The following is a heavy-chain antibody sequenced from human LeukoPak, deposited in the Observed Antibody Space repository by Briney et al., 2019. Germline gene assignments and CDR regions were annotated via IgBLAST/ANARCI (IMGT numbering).Heavy chain of an antibody. Sequence: GGSLRLSCAASGFTFSSYWMHWVRQAPGEGLVWVSRINSEGSSTTYGDSVKGRFTISRDNAKNTLYLQMNSLRAEDTAVYYCARDGRSYTGDYDFWSGYLDYWGQGTLVTVSS. CDR3: ARDGRSYTGDYDFWSGYLDY. J-gene: IGHJ4*02. D-gene: IGHD3-3*01. CDR2: INSEGSST. V-gene: IGHV3-74*01. CDR1: GFTFSSYW.